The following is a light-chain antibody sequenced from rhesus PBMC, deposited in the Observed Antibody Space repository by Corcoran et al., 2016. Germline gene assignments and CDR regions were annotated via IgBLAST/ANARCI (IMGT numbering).Light chain of an antibody. J-gene: IGKJ3*01. CDR3: LQYFTSPFI. V-gene: IGKV1-22*01. CDR1: QSVSNW. CDR2: KTS. Sequence: DIQMTQSPSSLSASVGDTVTMTCRASQSVSNWLDWYQPKPGKAPKLLIYKTSNLKSGVPSRFSGSGSGTDFTLTINSLQPEDFATYYCLQYFTSPFIFGPGTRLDIK.